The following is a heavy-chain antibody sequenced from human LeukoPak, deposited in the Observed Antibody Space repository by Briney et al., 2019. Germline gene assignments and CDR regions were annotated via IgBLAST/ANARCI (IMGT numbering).Heavy chain of an antibody. Sequence: GGSLRLSCAASGFTFSSYSMNWVRQAPGKGLEWVSSISGSSSYIYYADSVKGRFTISRDNAKNSLYLQMNSLRAEDTAVYYCARGRSGGIVVRIFDYWGQGTLVTVSS. CDR2: ISGSSSYI. J-gene: IGHJ4*02. V-gene: IGHV3-21*01. D-gene: IGHD1-26*01. CDR1: GFTFSSYS. CDR3: ARGRSGGIVVRIFDY.